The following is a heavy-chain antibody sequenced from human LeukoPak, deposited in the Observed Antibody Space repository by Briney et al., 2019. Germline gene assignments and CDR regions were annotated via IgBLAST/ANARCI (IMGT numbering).Heavy chain of an antibody. CDR1: GFTFGSHA. V-gene: IGHV3-23*01. CDR2: IFGSGGSP. CDR3: GKTTVGYSSGQKPAWPVDY. Sequence: GGSLRLSCEASGFTFGSHAMYWVRQAPGKGLEWVAGIFGSGGSPHYADPVKGRFTISRDNSRNTVYLKINSLRAEDTAVYYCGKTTVGYSSGQKPAWPVDYWGQGTLVTVSS. J-gene: IGHJ4*02. D-gene: IGHD5-18*01.